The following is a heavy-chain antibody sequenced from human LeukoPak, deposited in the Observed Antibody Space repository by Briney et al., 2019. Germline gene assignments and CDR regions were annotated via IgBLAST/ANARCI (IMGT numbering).Heavy chain of an antibody. V-gene: IGHV3-30*04. CDR1: GFTFSSYA. J-gene: IGHJ6*03. Sequence: GRSQRLSCAASGFTFSSYALHWVRQAPGKGLEWVAVAAYDGSHKYYAESVKGRFTISRDNSKNTLYLQMNSLRPEDTAVYYCAREHYYGSGIYFYSYYYSMGVWGKGTTVTVSS. CDR3: AREHYYGSGIYFYSYYYSMGV. D-gene: IGHD3-10*01. CDR2: AAYDGSHK.